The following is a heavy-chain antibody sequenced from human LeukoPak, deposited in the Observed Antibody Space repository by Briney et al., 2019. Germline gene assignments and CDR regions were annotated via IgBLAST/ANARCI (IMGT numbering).Heavy chain of an antibody. J-gene: IGHJ4*02. CDR2: ISAYNGNT. CDR3: ARDPIVGATTRVGIDY. D-gene: IGHD1-26*01. V-gene: IGHV1-18*04. Sequence: GASVKVSCKASGYTFTGYYMHWVRQAPGQGLEWMGWISAYNGNTNYAQKLQGRVTMTTDTSTSTAYMELRSLRSDDTAVYYCARDPIVGATTRVGIDYWGQGTLVTVSS. CDR1: GYTFTGYY.